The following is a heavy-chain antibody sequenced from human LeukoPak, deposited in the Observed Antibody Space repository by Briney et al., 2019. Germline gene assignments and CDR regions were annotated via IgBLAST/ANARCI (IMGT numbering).Heavy chain of an antibody. CDR2: INPSGGST. CDR3: ARGGSLAAAPHRCYFDY. CDR1: GYTFTSYY. J-gene: IGHJ4*02. Sequence: ASVKVSCKASGYTFTSYYMHWVRQAPGQGLEWMGIINPSGGSTTYAQKFQGRVTMIRDTSTSTVYMELSSLRSEDTAVFYCARGGSLAAAPHRCYFDYWGQGTPVTVSS. D-gene: IGHD6-19*01. V-gene: IGHV1-46*01.